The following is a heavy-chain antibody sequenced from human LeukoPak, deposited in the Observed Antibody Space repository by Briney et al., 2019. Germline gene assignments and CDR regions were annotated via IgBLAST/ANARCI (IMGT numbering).Heavy chain of an antibody. Sequence: PGGSLRLSCAASEFTFSTYCMHWVRQAPGKGLVWVSRIDSDGTNTDYADSVKGRFIISRDNAKTSLYLQMNSLRAEDTAVYYCARGPHWGAHWAGYFDDWGQGTLVTVS. CDR2: IDSDGTNT. D-gene: IGHD3-16*01. CDR1: EFTFSTYC. V-gene: IGHV3-74*01. CDR3: ARGPHWGAHWAGYFDD. J-gene: IGHJ4*02.